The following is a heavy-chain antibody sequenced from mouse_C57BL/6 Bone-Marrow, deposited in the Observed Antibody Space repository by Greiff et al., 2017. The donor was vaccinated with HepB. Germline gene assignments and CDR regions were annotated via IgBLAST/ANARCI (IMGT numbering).Heavy chain of an antibody. CDR3: TIYHGGLPLYYYAMDY. CDR1: GFNIKDDY. J-gene: IGHJ4*01. D-gene: IGHD1-1*02. CDR2: IDPENGDT. V-gene: IGHV14-4*01. Sequence: EVQLQQSGAELVRPGASVKLSCTASGFNIKDDYMHWVKQRPEQGLEWIGWIDPENGDTEYASKFQGKATITADTSSNTAYLQLSSLTSEDTAVYYCTIYHGGLPLYYYAMDYWGQGTSVTVSS.